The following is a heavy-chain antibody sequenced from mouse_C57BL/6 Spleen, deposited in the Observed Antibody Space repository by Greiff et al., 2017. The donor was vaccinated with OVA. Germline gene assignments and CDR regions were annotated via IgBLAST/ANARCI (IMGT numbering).Heavy chain of an antibody. CDR2: IYPRDGST. Sequence: VQRQGSGPELVKPGASVKLSCKASGYTFTSYDINWVKQRPGQGLEWIGWIYPRDGSTKYNEKFKGKATLTVDTSSSTAYMELHSLTSEDSAVYFCARSGGYSSGYAMDYWGQGTSVTVSS. CDR3: ARSGGYSSGYAMDY. J-gene: IGHJ4*01. V-gene: IGHV1-85*01. CDR1: GYTFTSYD. D-gene: IGHD3-2*02.